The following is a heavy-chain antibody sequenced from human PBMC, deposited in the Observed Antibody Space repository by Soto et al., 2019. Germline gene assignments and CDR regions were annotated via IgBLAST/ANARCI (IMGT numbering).Heavy chain of an antibody. J-gene: IGHJ4*02. D-gene: IGHD3-22*01. V-gene: IGHV3-9*01. Sequence: PGGSLRLSCAVSGFTFDDYAMHWVRQAPGKGLEWVSGISWNSGSIGYADSVKGRFTISRDNAKNSLYLQMNSLRAEDTALYYCAKDIYYDSSTAFDYWGQGTLVTVSS. CDR2: ISWNSGSI. CDR3: AKDIYYDSSTAFDY. CDR1: GFTFDDYA.